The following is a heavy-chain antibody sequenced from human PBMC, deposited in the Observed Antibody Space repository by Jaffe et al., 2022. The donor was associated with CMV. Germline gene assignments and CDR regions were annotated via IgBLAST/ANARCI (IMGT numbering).Heavy chain of an antibody. CDR1: GFIFSNYE. CDR3: ARVSSPRPMDV. CDR2: ISDSGSTI. D-gene: IGHD6-19*01. J-gene: IGHJ6*03. V-gene: IGHV3-48*03. Sequence: EVQLVESGGGLVQPGGSLRLSCAASGFIFSNYEMNWVRQAPGKGLEWVSYISDSGSTIYDADSVKGRFTISRDNAKNSLYLQMSSLRAEDTAVYYCARVSSPRPMDVWGKGTTVTVSS.